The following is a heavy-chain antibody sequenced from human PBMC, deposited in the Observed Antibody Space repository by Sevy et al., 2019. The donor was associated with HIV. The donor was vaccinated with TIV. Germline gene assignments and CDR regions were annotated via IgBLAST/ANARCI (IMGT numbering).Heavy chain of an antibody. CDR2: IYYSGST. CDR1: GGSMNIYY. D-gene: IGHD1-20*01. Sequence: SETLSLTCTVSGGSMNIYYWSWIRQPPGKGLEWSGYIYYSGSTNYNPSLKSRVTISVDTSKNQSSLKLRSVTAADTAVYYFARVGFNWNDVDYWGQGTLVTVSS. V-gene: IGHV4-59*01. J-gene: IGHJ4*02. CDR3: ARVGFNWNDVDY.